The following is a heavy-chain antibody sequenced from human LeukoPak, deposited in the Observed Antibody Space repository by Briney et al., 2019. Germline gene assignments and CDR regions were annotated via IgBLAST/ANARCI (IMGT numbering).Heavy chain of an antibody. CDR2: VHTSGT. CDR3: AADHGRYEGAFGP. CDR1: GGSVSSGSFY. Sequence: PSETLSLTCTVSGGSVSSGSFYWSWIRQPPGKGLEYIGYVHTSGTDYNPSLRSRLSISVDTSENQLSLKLSSVTASDTAVYYCAADHGRYEGAFGPWGQGTMVTVSS. D-gene: IGHD5-12*01. V-gene: IGHV4-61*01. J-gene: IGHJ3*01.